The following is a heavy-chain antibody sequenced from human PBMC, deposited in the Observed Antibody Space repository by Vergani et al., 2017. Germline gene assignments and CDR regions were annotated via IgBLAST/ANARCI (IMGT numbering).Heavy chain of an antibody. J-gene: IGHJ4*02. CDR1: GFTFSSYA. CDR3: AKLSRYSSGWVDY. V-gene: IGHV3-23*01. CDR2: ISGSGGST. D-gene: IGHD6-19*01. Sequence: EVQLLESGGGLVQPGGSLRLSCAASGFTFSSYAMSWVRQAPGKGLEWVSAISGSGGSTYYADAVKGRFTISRDNSKNTLYLQMNSLGAEDTAVYYCAKLSRYSSGWVDYWGQGTLVTVSS.